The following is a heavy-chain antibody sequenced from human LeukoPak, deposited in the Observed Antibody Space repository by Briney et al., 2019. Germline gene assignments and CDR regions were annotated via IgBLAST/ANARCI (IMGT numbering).Heavy chain of an antibody. CDR3: ARDRTGYCSRSSCSAFDY. V-gene: IGHV1-18*01. D-gene: IGHD2-2*01. CDR2: MSAYNGNT. Sequence: ASVKVSCKASGYTFISYGISWVRQAPGHGLEWMGWMSAYNGNTNYAQEVQGRVTMTTDPSTSTAYMEMRSLRSDDTAVYYCARDRTGYCSRSSCSAFDYWGQGTLVTVPS. J-gene: IGHJ4*02. CDR1: GYTFISYG.